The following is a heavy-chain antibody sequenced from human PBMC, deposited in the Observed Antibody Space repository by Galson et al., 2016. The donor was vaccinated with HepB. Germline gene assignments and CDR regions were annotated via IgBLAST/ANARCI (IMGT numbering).Heavy chain of an antibody. J-gene: IGHJ3*01. V-gene: IGHV1-46*03. CDR3: ARGMFFDPFDY. Sequence: SVKVSCKAEGYTFTTFYLHWVRQAPGQGLEWMGMINPSGGVTDYAQSYQGRVTMTTDTSTSTAYMELSSLRSEDTAVYSCARGMFFDPFDYWGHGTMVIVSS. D-gene: IGHD3-9*01. CDR2: INPSGGVT. CDR1: GYTFTTFY.